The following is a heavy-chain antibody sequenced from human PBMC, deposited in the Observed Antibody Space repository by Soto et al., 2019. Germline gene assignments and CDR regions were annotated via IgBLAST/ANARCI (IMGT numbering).Heavy chain of an antibody. CDR3: ARDFSTKGRLGPRGY. J-gene: IGHJ4*02. V-gene: IGHV1-18*01. Sequence: ASVKVSCKASGYTFTSYGISWVRQAPGQGLEWMGWISAYNGNTNYAQKLQGRVTMTTDTSTSTAYMELRSLRSDDTAVYYCARDFSTKGRLGPRGYWGQGTLVTVSS. CDR1: GYTFTSYG. D-gene: IGHD3-10*01. CDR2: ISAYNGNT.